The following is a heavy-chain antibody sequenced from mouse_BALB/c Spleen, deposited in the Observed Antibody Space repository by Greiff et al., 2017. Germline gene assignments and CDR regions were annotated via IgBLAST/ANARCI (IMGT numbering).Heavy chain of an antibody. CDR1: GFTFSSYG. D-gene: IGHD2-14*01. V-gene: IGHV5-6*01. CDR3: ARHGEVRGWFAY. CDR2: ISSGGSYT. Sequence: EVKVVESGGDLVKPGGSLKLSCAASGFTFSSYGMSWVRQTPDKRLEWVATISSGGSYTYYPDSVKGRFTISRDNAKNTLYLQMSSLKSEDTAMYYCARHGEVRGWFAYWGQGTLVTVSA. J-gene: IGHJ3*01.